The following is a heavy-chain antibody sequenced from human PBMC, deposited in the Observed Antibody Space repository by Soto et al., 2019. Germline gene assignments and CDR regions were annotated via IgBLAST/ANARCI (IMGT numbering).Heavy chain of an antibody. CDR1: GGSVSSGSYY. J-gene: IGHJ4*02. Sequence: SETLSLTCTVSGGSVSSGSYYWSWIRRPPGKGLEWIGYIYYSGSTNYNPSLKSRVTISVDTSKNQFSLKLSSVTAADTAVYYCARLCNIVLMVYAIPGYFDYWGQGTLVTVSS. V-gene: IGHV4-61*01. D-gene: IGHD2-8*01. CDR3: ARLCNIVLMVYAIPGYFDY. CDR2: IYYSGST.